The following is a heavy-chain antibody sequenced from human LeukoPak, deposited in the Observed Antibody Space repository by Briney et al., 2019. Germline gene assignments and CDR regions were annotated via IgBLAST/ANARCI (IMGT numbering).Heavy chain of an antibody. V-gene: IGHV1-2*06. CDR2: INPNSGGT. J-gene: IGHJ4*02. Sequence: ASVKVSCKASGYTFTGYYMHWVRQAPGQGLEWMGRINPNSGGTNYAQKFQGRVTMTRDTSISTACMELSRLRSDDTAVYYCARIDSITAIKTDYWGQGTLVTVSS. D-gene: IGHD5-18*01. CDR1: GYTFTGYY. CDR3: ARIDSITAIKTDY.